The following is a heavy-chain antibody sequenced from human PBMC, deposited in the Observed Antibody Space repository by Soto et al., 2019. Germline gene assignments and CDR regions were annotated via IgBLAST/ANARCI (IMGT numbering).Heavy chain of an antibody. V-gene: IGHV3-23*01. CDR3: AKVSSSSVRNYFDY. Sequence: TGGSLRLSCAASGFTFSSYGMSWVRQAPGKGLEWVSAISGSGGSTYYADSVKGRFTISRDNSKNTLYLQMNSLRAEDTAVYYCAKVSSSSVRNYFDYWGQGTLVTVSS. CDR1: GFTFSSYG. D-gene: IGHD6-6*01. J-gene: IGHJ4*02. CDR2: ISGSGGST.